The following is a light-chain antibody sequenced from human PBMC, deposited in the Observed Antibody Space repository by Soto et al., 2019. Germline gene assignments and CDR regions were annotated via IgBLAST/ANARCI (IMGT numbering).Light chain of an antibody. CDR1: SSDVGGYNY. Sequence: QSALTQPASVSGSPGQSITISCTGTSSDVGGYNYVSWYQQHPGKAPKFMIYEVSNRPSGVSNRFSGSKSGNTASLTISGLQAEDEADYYCSSYAGINNLGVFGTGTKLTVL. CDR3: SSYAGINNLGV. V-gene: IGLV2-14*01. J-gene: IGLJ1*01. CDR2: EVS.